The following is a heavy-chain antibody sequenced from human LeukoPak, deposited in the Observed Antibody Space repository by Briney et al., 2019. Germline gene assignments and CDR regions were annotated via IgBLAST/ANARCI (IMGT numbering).Heavy chain of an antibody. CDR3: ARGLRPDAFDI. Sequence: SETLSLTCTVSGGSISNSYWTWIRQPPGKGLEWIGYIYHSGSTYYNPSLKSRVTISVDRSKNQFSLKLSSVTAADTAVYYCARGLRPDAFDIWGQGTMVTVSS. J-gene: IGHJ3*02. D-gene: IGHD6-25*01. CDR2: IYHSGST. CDR1: GGSISNSY. V-gene: IGHV4-59*12.